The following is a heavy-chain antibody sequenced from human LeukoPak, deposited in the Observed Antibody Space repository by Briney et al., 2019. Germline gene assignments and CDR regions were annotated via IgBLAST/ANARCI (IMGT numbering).Heavy chain of an antibody. Sequence: ASVKVSCKASGYTFTSYGISWVRQAPGQGLEWMGWISAYNGNTNYAQKLQGRVTMTTDTSTSTAYMELSSLRSEDTAVYYCARDYYDSSGYYPGKAFDIWGQGTMVTVSS. CDR3: ARDYYDSSGYYPGKAFDI. D-gene: IGHD3-22*01. CDR2: ISAYNGNT. J-gene: IGHJ3*02. V-gene: IGHV1-18*01. CDR1: GYTFTSYG.